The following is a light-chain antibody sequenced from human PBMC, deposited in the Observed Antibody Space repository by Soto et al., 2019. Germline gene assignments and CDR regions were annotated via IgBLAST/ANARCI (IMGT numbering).Light chain of an antibody. CDR1: ESVTSDY. V-gene: IGKV3-20*01. CDR3: QQYGTSPFS. J-gene: IGKJ4*01. CDR2: VAS. Sequence: EIVLTQSPGTLSLSPGERVTLSCRASESVTSDYLGWYQQKPGQAPRLLMYVASTRATGIPDRFSGSGSGTDFTLTNSRLEPEDFAVYYCQQYGTSPFSFGGGARLEIK.